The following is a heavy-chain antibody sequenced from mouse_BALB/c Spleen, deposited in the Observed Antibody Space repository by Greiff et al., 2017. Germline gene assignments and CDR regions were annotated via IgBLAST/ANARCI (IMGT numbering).Heavy chain of an antibody. V-gene: IGHV2-6-2*01. CDR1: GFSLTSYG. J-gene: IGHJ4*01. CDR2: IWSDGST. Sequence: QVQLQQSGPDLVAPSQSLSITCTVSGFSLTSYGVHWVRQPPGKGLEWLVVIWSDGSTTYNSALKSRLSISKDNSKSQVFLKMNSLQTDDTAMYYCARHYDYDVSYYAMDYWGQGTSVTVSS. CDR3: ARHYDYDVSYYAMDY. D-gene: IGHD2-4*01.